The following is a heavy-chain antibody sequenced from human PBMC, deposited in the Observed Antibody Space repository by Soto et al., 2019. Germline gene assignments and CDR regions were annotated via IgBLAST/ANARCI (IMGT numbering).Heavy chain of an antibody. V-gene: IGHV3-33*01. CDR1: GFTFRSHG. D-gene: IGHD2-21*01. J-gene: IGHJ4*02. CDR3: ASEGYGGEAPFAC. CDR2: IWYDGSHQ. Sequence: QVKLVESGGGVVQPGRSLRLSCAASGFTFRSHGMHWVRQAPGKGLEWVAVIWYDGSHQYYGDPVKGRFTISRDNSKNTLSLQLNSLRAEHTAIYYCASEGYGGEAPFACWGQGTLVTVSS.